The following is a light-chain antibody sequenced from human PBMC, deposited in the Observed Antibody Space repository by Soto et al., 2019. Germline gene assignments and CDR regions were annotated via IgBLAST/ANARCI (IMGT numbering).Light chain of an antibody. CDR3: QSYDSSLSGSV. CDR1: SSNIGAGYD. Sequence: QSVLTQPPSVSGAPGQRVTISCTGSSSNIGAGYDVHWYQQLPGTAPKLLIYGNNNRPSGVPDLFSGSKSGTSASLAITGLQAEDEADYYSQSYDSSLSGSVFGGGTKLTV. J-gene: IGLJ2*01. V-gene: IGLV1-40*01. CDR2: GNN.